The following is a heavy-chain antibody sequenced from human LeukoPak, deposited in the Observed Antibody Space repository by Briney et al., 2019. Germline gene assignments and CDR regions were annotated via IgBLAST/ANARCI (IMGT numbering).Heavy chain of an antibody. CDR2: IWYDGSNK. Sequence: GGSLRLSCAASGFTFSSYSMHWVRQAPGKGLEWVAVIWYDGSNKYYADSVKGRFTISRDNSKNTLYLQMNSLRAEDTAVYYCARERILTGYFNAFDIWGQGTMVTVSS. D-gene: IGHD3-9*01. CDR3: ARERILTGYFNAFDI. J-gene: IGHJ3*02. V-gene: IGHV3-33*01. CDR1: GFTFSSYS.